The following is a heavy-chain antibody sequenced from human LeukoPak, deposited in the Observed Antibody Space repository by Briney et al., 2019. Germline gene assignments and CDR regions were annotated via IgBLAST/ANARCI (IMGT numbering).Heavy chain of an antibody. CDR1: GFTVSSKY. V-gene: IGHV3-15*01. J-gene: IGHJ4*02. CDR2: IKTRVYGVTT. Sequence: GGSLRLSCTASGFTVSSKYMTWVRQAPGKGLEWVGRIKTRVYGVTTDYTAPVKGRFTISRDDSKNAVYLQMNSLKTEDTAVYYCTTLTMVIGTHFDYWGPGTLVTVSS. D-gene: IGHD3-10*01. CDR3: TTLTMVIGTHFDY.